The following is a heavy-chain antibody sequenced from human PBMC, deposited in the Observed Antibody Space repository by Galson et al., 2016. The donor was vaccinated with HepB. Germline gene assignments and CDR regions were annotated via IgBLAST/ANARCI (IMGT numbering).Heavy chain of an antibody. V-gene: IGHV4-31*03. CDR3: ARGGGLYLAPQFDY. Sequence: TLSLTCTVSGGSIGSGAYYWSWVRQHPGKGLEWIGYTYYTGTTSYNPSLKSRVTFSIDTSKNQFSLKLSSVTAADTAVFYCARGGGLYLAPQFDYWGQGILVTVSS. CDR2: TYYTGTT. J-gene: IGHJ4*02. CDR1: GGSIGSGAYY. D-gene: IGHD2-2*02.